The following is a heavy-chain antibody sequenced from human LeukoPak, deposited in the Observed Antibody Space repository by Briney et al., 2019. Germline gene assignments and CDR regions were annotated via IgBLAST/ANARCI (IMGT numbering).Heavy chain of an antibody. CDR3: ARGQSVAATTGYWFDP. CDR1: GESVSSNSAA. CDR2: TYYRSKWYN. J-gene: IGHJ5*02. V-gene: IGHV6-1*01. D-gene: IGHD2-15*01. Sequence: SQTLSLTCAISGESVSSNSAAWNWIRQSPSRGLEWLGRTYYRSKWYNDYAVSVKSRITINPDTSKNQFSLQLNSVTPEDTAVCYCARGQSVAATTGYWFDPWGQGTLVTVSS.